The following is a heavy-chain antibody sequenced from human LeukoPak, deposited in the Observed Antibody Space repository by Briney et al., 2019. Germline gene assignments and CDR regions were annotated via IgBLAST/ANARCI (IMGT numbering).Heavy chain of an antibody. J-gene: IGHJ4*02. CDR3: SKDLTTRSIGYFDY. CDR1: GFTFSIYA. CDR2: ISGSGGEV. D-gene: IGHD1-1*01. V-gene: IGHV3-23*01. Sequence: GGSLRLSCAASGFTFSIYAMNWVRQAPGEGPEWVPSISGSGGEVRYADSVKGRFTISRDNSQNTFYLRMNSLRVEDTAIYYCSKDLTTRSIGYFDYWGQGTLVTVSS.